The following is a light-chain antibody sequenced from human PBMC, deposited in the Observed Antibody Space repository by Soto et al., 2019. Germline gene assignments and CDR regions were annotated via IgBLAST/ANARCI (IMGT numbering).Light chain of an antibody. V-gene: IGKV3-20*01. Sequence: VLTQSPGTLSLSPGERATLSCRASHSVSRTYLAWHQQKPGQPPRLLIFGASDRAAGTPDRFSRSGSGTDFPLTISRLEPEDSAVYYCQQFDDSVTFGQGT. CDR1: HSVSRTY. CDR2: GAS. J-gene: IGKJ1*01. CDR3: QQFDDSVT.